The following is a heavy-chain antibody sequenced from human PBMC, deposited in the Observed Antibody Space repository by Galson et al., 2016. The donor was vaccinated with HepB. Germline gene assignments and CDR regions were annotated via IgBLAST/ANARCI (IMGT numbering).Heavy chain of an antibody. J-gene: IGHJ6*02. Sequence: SLRLSCAASGFRFSDYNMNWVRQAPGRGLEWVAYISADSGTIYYADSVKGRFTISRDNANNSLSLQMNSLRAEDTAFYYCARPYTYYFGSGSYFDVLHYGMDVWGQGTTVTVSS. CDR2: ISADSGTI. CDR1: GFRFSDYN. V-gene: IGHV3-48*01. CDR3: ARPYTYYFGSGSYFDVLHYGMDV. D-gene: IGHD3-10*01.